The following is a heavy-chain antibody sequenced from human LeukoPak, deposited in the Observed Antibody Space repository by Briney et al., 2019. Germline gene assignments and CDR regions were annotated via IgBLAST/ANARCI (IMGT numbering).Heavy chain of an antibody. CDR3: ARVGRRWGSYSYAFDI. CDR2: IIPIFGTA. D-gene: IGHD3-16*01. V-gene: IGHV1-69*13. Sequence: GASVNVSCKASGGTFSSYAISWVRQAPGQGLEWMGGIIPIFGTANYAQKFQGRVTITADESTSTAYMELSSLRSEDTAVYYCARVGRRWGSYSYAFDIWGQGTMVTVSS. J-gene: IGHJ3*02. CDR1: GGTFSSYA.